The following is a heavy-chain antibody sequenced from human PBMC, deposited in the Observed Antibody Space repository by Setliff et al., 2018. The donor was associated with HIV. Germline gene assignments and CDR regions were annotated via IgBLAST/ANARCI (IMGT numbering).Heavy chain of an antibody. CDR3: STVATLSYCHDGLCPAFDS. Sequence: SETLSLTCTVSGGSISSHYWSWMRQSPGKGLEWIGSVYYSGTTKYNPSLNSRITISLDTSKRQFSLKLDSVTAADTAVYFCSTVATLSYCHDGLCPAFDSWGQGILVTVSS. V-gene: IGHV4-59*11. J-gene: IGHJ4*02. CDR2: VYYSGTT. D-gene: IGHD2-21*01. CDR1: GGSISSHY.